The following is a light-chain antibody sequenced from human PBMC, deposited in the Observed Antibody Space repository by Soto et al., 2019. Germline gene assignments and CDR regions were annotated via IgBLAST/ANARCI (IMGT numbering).Light chain of an antibody. J-gene: IGKJ5*01. Sequence: EIVLTQSPGTLSLSPEEEATLSCRASQSVSNNYLAWYQQKPGQAPRLLIHAASTRAAGIPDRFSGSGSGTDFTLTISRLEPEDFAVYHCQQYGSSPGTFGQGTRLEIK. CDR1: QSVSNNY. CDR2: AAS. CDR3: QQYGSSPGT. V-gene: IGKV3-20*01.